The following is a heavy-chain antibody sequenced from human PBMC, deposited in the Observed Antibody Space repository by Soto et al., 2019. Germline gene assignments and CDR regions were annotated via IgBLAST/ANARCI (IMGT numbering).Heavy chain of an antibody. J-gene: IGHJ4*02. CDR2: ISAYNGNT. Sequence: ASVKVSCKASGYTFTSYGISWVRQAPGQGLEWMGCISAYNGNTSYAQKLQGRVNMTTDTSTSTAYMELRSLRSDDTAVYYGARALYYYDSSGYYPDYWGQGTLVTVSS. D-gene: IGHD3-22*01. CDR1: GYTFTSYG. V-gene: IGHV1-18*01. CDR3: ARALYYYDSSGYYPDY.